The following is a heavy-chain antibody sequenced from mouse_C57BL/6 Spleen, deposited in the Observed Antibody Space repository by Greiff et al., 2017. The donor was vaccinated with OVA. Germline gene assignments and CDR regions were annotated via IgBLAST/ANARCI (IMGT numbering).Heavy chain of an antibody. V-gene: IGHV1-50*01. D-gene: IGHD1-1*01. Sequence: QVQLKESGAELVKPGASVKLSCKASGYTFTSYWMQWVKQRPGQGLEWIGEIDPSDSYTNYNQKFKGKATLTVDTSSSTAYMQLSSLTSEDSAVYYCARGDGSSYRWYFDVWGTGTTVTVSS. J-gene: IGHJ1*03. CDR1: GYTFTSYW. CDR2: IDPSDSYT. CDR3: ARGDGSSYRWYFDV.